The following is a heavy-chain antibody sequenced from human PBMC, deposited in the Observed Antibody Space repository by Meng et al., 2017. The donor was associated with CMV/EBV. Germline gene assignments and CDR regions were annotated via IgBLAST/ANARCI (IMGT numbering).Heavy chain of an antibody. CDR1: GFTFSSYA. J-gene: IGHJ6*02. V-gene: IGHV3-30*04. CDR3: ARAGGYDFWSGKPKYGMDV. D-gene: IGHD3-3*01. CDR2: ISYDGSNK. Sequence: GGSLRLSCTASGFTFSSYAMHWVRQAPGKGLEWVAVISYDGSNKYYADSVKGRFTISRDNSKNTLYLQMNSLRAEDTAVYYCARAGGYDFWSGKPKYGMDVWGQGTTVTVSS.